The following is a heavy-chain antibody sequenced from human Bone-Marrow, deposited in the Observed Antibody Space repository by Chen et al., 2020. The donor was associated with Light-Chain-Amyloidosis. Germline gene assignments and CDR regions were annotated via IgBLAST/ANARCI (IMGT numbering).Heavy chain of an antibody. CDR1: GFTFSSYT. Sequence: EVQLVESGGGLVQPGGSLRLSCAASGFTFSSYTMNWVRQTPGRGLEWVASISRSSSHIDDADSMRGRFTISRANAKNSLYLQMNNRRAEDTAVYYCARGGSYYYFDYWGQGILVTVSS. CDR3: ARGGSYYYFDY. J-gene: IGHJ4*02. D-gene: IGHD1-26*01. V-gene: IGHV3-21*01. CDR2: ISRSSSHI.